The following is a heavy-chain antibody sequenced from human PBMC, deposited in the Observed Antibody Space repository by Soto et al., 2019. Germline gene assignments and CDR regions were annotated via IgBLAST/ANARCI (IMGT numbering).Heavy chain of an antibody. CDR3: ARSVAVPGAHIDY. Sequence: PSETLSLTFSVSCGAIIGSYWSWILQSPGKGLEWLGYVYYTGSTNYSPSLRSRVSISVDTSKNEFSLRLSSVTAADTAVYFCARSVAVPGAHIDYWGQGTQVTVSS. CDR1: CGAIIGSY. CDR2: VYYTGST. V-gene: IGHV4-59*01. D-gene: IGHD6-19*01. J-gene: IGHJ4*02.